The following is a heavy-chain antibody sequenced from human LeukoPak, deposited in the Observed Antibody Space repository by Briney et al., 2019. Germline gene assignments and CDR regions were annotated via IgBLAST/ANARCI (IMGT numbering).Heavy chain of an antibody. CDR2: INHSVST. CDR1: GGSLSVYY. V-gene: IGHV4-34*01. Sequence: ETLSLTCALYGGSLSVYYWSWIRQPPGKGLEWIGEINHSVSTNYNPTPKSRATLSVDTSKNQFSLKLRSVTAADTAVYYCASGGVVVAAIDYWGQGTLVTVSS. D-gene: IGHD2-15*01. CDR3: ASGGVVVAAIDY. J-gene: IGHJ4*02.